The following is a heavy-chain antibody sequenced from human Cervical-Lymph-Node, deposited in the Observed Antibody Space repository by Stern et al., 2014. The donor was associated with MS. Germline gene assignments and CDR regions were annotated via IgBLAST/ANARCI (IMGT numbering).Heavy chain of an antibody. CDR2: IYSDGNT. Sequence: VQLVESGPGLVKPSETVSLTCPVSGGSLTSKYWNWIRQPPGKGLEWIGYIYSDGNTNYNPSLKNRVTISLDTSTNQFSLSLTSVTAADTAVYYCARVTGRGTRQNWFDSWGQGTLLTVSS. CDR1: GGSLTSKY. D-gene: IGHD1-26*01. J-gene: IGHJ5*01. V-gene: IGHV4-59*01. CDR3: ARVTGRGTRQNWFDS.